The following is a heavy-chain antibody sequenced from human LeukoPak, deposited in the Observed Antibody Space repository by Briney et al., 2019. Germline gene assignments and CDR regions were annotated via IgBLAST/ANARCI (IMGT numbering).Heavy chain of an antibody. CDR2: ISGSGGGT. D-gene: IGHD3-10*01. V-gene: IGHV3-23*01. Sequence: GGSLRLFCGASGVTLSNYGMSWVGRAPGGGGEGGAGISGSGGGTKYADSVKGRFTISRDNSKNTLFLQMTSLRAEDTAVYFCAKRGVVIRVVLVGFHKEANYFESWGQGALVTVSS. CDR3: AKRGVVIRVVLVGFHKEANYFES. CDR1: GVTLSNYG. J-gene: IGHJ4*02.